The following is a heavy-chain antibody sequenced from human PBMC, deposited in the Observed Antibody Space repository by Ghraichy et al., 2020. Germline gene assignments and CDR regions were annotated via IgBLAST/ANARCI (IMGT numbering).Heavy chain of an antibody. J-gene: IGHJ6*02. D-gene: IGHD6-13*01. CDR1: GFTFSTYS. V-gene: IGHV3-30-3*01. CDR2: VSYDGVTK. CDR3: ARDIKSSSWSYYYYAMDV. Sequence: GGSLRLSCAASGFTFSTYSMHWVRQAPGKGLEWVAVVSYDGVTKYYADSLKGRFIISRDNSKNTLYLQFNSLRGEDTAVYYCARDIKSSSWSYYYYAMDVWGQGTTVIVSS.